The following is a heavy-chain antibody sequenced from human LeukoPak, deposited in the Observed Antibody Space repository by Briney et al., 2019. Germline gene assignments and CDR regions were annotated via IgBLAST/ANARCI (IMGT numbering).Heavy chain of an antibody. CDR1: GGSISSYY. V-gene: IGHV4-34*01. CDR3: ARPFLRFSSGWHFDY. CDR2: INHSGNT. D-gene: IGHD6-19*01. Sequence: SSETLSLTCTVSGGSISSYYWSWIRQPPGKGLEWIGEINHSGNTNYNPPLKSRVTISIDTSKNQFSLKLSSVTAADTAIYYCARPFLRFSSGWHFDYWGQGILVTVSS. J-gene: IGHJ4*02.